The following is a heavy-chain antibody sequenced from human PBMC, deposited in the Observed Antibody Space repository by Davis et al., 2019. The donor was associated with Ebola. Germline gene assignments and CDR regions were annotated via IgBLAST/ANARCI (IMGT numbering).Heavy chain of an antibody. V-gene: IGHV4-39*07. J-gene: IGHJ6*02. D-gene: IGHD3-22*01. CDR3: ARGLLEYYYDSSGYDYYYGMDV. Sequence: MPGGSLRLSCAASGFTFSSYGMHWVRQPPGKGLEWIGSIYYSGSTYYNPSLKSRVTISVDTSKNQFSLKLSSVTAADTAVYYCARGLLEYYYDSSGYDYYYGMDVWGQGTTVTVSS. CDR1: GFTFSSYG. CDR2: IYYSGST.